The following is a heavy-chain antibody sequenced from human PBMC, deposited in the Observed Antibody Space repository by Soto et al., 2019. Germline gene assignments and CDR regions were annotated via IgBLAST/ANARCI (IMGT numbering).Heavy chain of an antibody. V-gene: IGHV3-23*01. CDR3: AKGITIFGVIIEGDYYYGMDV. Sequence: EVQLLESGGGLVQPGGSLRLSCAASGFTFRSYAMSWVRQAPGKGPKWVSAISGSGGSTYYADSVEGRCTISRENSKNTLYVQMTSLRAEDTAVYYCAKGITIFGVIIEGDYYYGMDVWGQGTTVTVPS. D-gene: IGHD3-3*01. CDR1: GFTFRSYA. CDR2: ISGSGGST. J-gene: IGHJ6*02.